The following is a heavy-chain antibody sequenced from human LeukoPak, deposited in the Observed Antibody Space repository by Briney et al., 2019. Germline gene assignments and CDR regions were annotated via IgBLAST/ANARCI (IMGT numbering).Heavy chain of an antibody. D-gene: IGHD5-12*01. CDR1: GFTVSSNS. CDR2: IYSDNT. Sequence: PGGSLRLSCTVSGFTVSSNSMSWVRQAPGKGLEWVSFIYSDNTHYSDSVKGRFTISRDNSKNTLYLQMNSLRAEDTAVYYCARHYSGYDFRLLAYYYYMDVWGKGTTVTISS. V-gene: IGHV3-53*01. J-gene: IGHJ6*03. CDR3: ARHYSGYDFRLLAYYYYMDV.